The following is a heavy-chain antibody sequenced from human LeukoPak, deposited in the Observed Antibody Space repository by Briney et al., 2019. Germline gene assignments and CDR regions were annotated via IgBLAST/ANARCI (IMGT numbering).Heavy chain of an antibody. D-gene: IGHD3-22*01. Sequence: ASVKVSCKASGYTLTDYYMHWVRQAPGQGLEWMGRINPNSGGTNYAQKFQGRVTMTRDTSISTVYMELSRLRSDDTAAYYCARVGYYDSSGYYEYWGQGTLVTVSS. J-gene: IGHJ4*02. CDR3: ARVGYYDSSGYYEY. CDR1: GYTLTDYY. CDR2: INPNSGGT. V-gene: IGHV1-2*06.